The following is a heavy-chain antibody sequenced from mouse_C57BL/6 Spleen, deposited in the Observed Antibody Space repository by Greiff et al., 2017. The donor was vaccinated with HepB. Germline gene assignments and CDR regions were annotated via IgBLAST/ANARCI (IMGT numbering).Heavy chain of an antibody. CDR2: IRNKANGYTT. CDR3: ARSKLAFDY. J-gene: IGHJ2*01. D-gene: IGHD4-1*01. V-gene: IGHV7-3*01. Sequence: EVKLVESGGGLVQPGGSLSLSCAASGFTFTDYYMSWVRQPPGKALEWLGFIRNKANGYTTEYSASVKGRFTISRDNSQSILYLQMNALRAEDSATYYCARSKLAFDYWGQGTTLTVSS. CDR1: GFTFTDYY.